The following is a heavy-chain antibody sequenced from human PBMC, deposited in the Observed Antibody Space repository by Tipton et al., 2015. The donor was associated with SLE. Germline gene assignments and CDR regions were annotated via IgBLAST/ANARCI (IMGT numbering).Heavy chain of an antibody. CDR1: GGSISSYY. Sequence: TLSLTCTVSGGSISSYYWSWIRQPAGKGLEWIGRIYNSGSTNYNPSLKSRVSISTDTSKNQFSLTLTSVTAADTAMYYCARDLTYAWCYYWGQGTLVTVSS. CDR3: ARDLTYAWCYY. J-gene: IGHJ4*02. D-gene: IGHD4/OR15-4a*01. CDR2: IYNSGST. V-gene: IGHV4-4*07.